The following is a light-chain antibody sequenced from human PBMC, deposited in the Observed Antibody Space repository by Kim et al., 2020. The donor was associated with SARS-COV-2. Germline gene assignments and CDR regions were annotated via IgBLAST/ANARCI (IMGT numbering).Light chain of an antibody. CDR1: SSNIGAGYD. V-gene: IGLV1-40*01. CDR2: GNS. J-gene: IGLJ3*02. Sequence: ELTQPPSVSGAPGQRVTISCTGSSSNIGAGYDVHWYQQLPGTAPKLLIYGNSNRPSGVPDRFSGSKSGTSASLAITGLQAEDEADYYCQSYDSSLSGWVFGGGTQLTVL. CDR3: QSYDSSLSGWV.